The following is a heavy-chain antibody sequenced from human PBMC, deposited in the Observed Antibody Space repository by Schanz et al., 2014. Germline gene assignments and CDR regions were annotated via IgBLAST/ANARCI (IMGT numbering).Heavy chain of an antibody. V-gene: IGHV3-23*04. Sequence: EVHLVESGGGLVQPGGSLRLSCAASGFTFSTHAMSWVRQAPGKGLEWVSSISGDHRNTFYADSVKGRFTISRDNSKNTVYIQMNSLRAEDTAVYYCARGGPAYYFDDWGQGTLVTVSS. CDR3: ARGGPAYYFDD. CDR2: ISGDHRNT. J-gene: IGHJ4*02. CDR1: GFTFSTHA.